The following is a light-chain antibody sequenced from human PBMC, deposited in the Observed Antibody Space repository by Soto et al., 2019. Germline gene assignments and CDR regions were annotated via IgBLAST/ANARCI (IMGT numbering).Light chain of an antibody. CDR1: QSVGNN. Sequence: EIVLTQSPATLSVSPGERATLSCRASQSVGNNLAWYQQKPGQAPGLLIYEASTRATGIPARFSGSGSGTDFTLTISSLEPEDFAVYYCQQYGSSPWTFGQGTKVDIK. V-gene: IGKV3-11*01. CDR3: QQYGSSPWT. J-gene: IGKJ1*01. CDR2: EAS.